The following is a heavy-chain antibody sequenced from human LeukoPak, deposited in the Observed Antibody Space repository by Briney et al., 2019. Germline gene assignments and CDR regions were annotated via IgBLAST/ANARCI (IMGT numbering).Heavy chain of an antibody. V-gene: IGHV4-34*01. J-gene: IGHJ5*02. D-gene: IGHD3-9*01. Sequence: ASGALSLPCAVYGGSFSGYYWRWMRQPPGEGLEWGGEINHSGSTNYNPSLKSRVTISVDTSKNQFSLKLSSVTAADTAVYYCARGLVLRYFDWLKRSGVPTDNWFDPWGQGTLVTVSS. CDR1: GGSFSGYY. CDR2: INHSGST. CDR3: ARGLVLRYFDWLKRSGVPTDNWFDP.